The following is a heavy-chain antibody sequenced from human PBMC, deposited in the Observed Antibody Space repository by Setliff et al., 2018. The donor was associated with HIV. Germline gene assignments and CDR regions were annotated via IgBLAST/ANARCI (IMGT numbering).Heavy chain of an antibody. D-gene: IGHD3-3*02. Sequence: ASVKVSCKASGYTFSSYGINWVRQAPGQGLEWMGWISAYNGNTDYAQKLQGRVTMTTDTSTSTAYMELRSLKSDDTAVYYCARAAISRIFVVVKNPHNYYMDVWGKGTTVTVSS. V-gene: IGHV1-18*01. CDR2: ISAYNGNT. CDR3: ARAAISRIFVVVKNPHNYYMDV. CDR1: GYTFSSYG. J-gene: IGHJ6*03.